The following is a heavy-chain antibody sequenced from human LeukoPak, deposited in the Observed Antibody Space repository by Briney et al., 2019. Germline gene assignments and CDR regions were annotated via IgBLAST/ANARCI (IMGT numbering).Heavy chain of an antibody. V-gene: IGHV3-23*01. D-gene: IGHD2-2*01. CDR3: VRLQPLVIPAAKLGFDY. CDR2: VSGSGANT. J-gene: IGHJ4*02. Sequence: PGGSLRLSCAASGFTFSNYGMGWVRQTPGRGLEWLSSVSGSGANTYYADSVKGRFTISRDNSRDRIYLQMNSLRTDDTAVYYCVRLQPLVIPAAKLGFDYWGQGTLVTVSS. CDR1: GFTFSNYG.